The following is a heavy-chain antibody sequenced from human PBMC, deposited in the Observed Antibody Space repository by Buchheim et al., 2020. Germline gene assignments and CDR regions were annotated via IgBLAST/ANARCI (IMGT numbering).Heavy chain of an antibody. J-gene: IGHJ6*02. D-gene: IGHD3-10*01. CDR3: ALLGFGELSYYYYGMDV. CDR1: GYTFTGYY. CDR2: INPNRGGT. V-gene: IGHV1-2*02. Sequence: QVQLVQSGAEVKKPGASVKVSCKASGYTFTGYYMHWVRQAPGQGLEWMGWINPNRGGTNYAQKFQGRVTMTRDTSISTAYMELSRLRSDDTAVYYCALLGFGELSYYYYGMDVWGQGTT.